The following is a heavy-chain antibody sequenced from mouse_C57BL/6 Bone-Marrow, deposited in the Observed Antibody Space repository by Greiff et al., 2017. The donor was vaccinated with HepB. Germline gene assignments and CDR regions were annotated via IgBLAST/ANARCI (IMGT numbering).Heavy chain of an antibody. Sequence: VQLQQPGAELVKPGASVKLSCKASGYTFTSYWMQWVNQRPGQGLEWIGEIDPSDSYTNYNQKFKGKATLTVDTSSSTAYMQLSSLTSEDSAVYYCARDYYGPHFDYWGQGTTLTVSS. CDR1: GYTFTSYW. D-gene: IGHD1-2*01. CDR2: IDPSDSYT. J-gene: IGHJ2*01. CDR3: ARDYYGPHFDY. V-gene: IGHV1-50*01.